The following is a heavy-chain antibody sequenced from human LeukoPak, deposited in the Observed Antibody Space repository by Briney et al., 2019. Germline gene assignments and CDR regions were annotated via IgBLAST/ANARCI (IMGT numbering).Heavy chain of an antibody. CDR2: INHSGST. V-gene: IGHV4-34*01. D-gene: IGHD2-8*01. J-gene: IGHJ4*02. CDR3: ARGPATDIVLMVYAMSRHFDY. Sequence: PSETLSLTCAVYGGSFSGYYWSWIRQPPGKGLEWIGEINHSGSTNYNPSLKSRVTISVDKSKNQFSLKLSSVTAADTAVSYCARGPATDIVLMVYAMSRHFDYWGQGTLVTVSS. CDR1: GGSFSGYY.